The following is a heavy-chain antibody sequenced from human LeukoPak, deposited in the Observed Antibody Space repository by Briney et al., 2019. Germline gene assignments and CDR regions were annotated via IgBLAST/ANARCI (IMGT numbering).Heavy chain of an antibody. Sequence: PSETLSLTCTVSGVSISSGDYYWSWIRQPPGKGLEWIGYIFYSGSTYYNPSLKSRVTISVDTSKNQFSLQLSSVTAADTAVYYCARDSGHFDYWGQGTLVTVSS. J-gene: IGHJ4*02. CDR3: ARDSGHFDY. CDR1: GVSISSGDYY. CDR2: IFYSGST. V-gene: IGHV4-30-4*01.